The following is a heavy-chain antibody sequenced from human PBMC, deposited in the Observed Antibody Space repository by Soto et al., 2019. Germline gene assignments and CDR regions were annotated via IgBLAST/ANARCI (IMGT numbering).Heavy chain of an antibody. V-gene: IGHV4-4*07. Sequence: QVQLQESGPGLVKPSETLSLTCTVSGDSLGNYYWFWIRQPVGKGLERIGRVSSSGNSNDNHTLNIRATMSIDTSKHQFPLRLRSVTAADTAVYYCTRADYEILTGSYAMDVWVQGTTVTVS. CDR1: GDSLGNYY. CDR2: VSSSGNS. J-gene: IGHJ6*02. D-gene: IGHD3-9*01. CDR3: TRADYEILTGSYAMDV.